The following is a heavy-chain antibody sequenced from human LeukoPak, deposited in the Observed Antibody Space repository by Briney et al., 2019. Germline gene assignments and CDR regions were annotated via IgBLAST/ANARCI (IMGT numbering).Heavy chain of an antibody. V-gene: IGHV3-23*01. Sequence: PGGSLRLSCAASGFTFSSYAMSWVRQAPGKGLEWVSAISGSGGSTYYADSVKGRFTISRDNSENTLHLQMNSLRAEDTAVYYCAKVRYSDWTSKNFQHWGQGTLVTVSS. CDR2: ISGSGGST. CDR1: GFTFSSYA. D-gene: IGHD4-11*01. J-gene: IGHJ1*01. CDR3: AKVRYSDWTSKNFQH.